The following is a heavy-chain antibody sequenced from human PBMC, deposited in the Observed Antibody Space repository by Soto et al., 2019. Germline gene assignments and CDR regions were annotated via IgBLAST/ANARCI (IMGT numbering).Heavy chain of an antibody. CDR1: GFTFSSYA. V-gene: IGHV3-23*01. CDR3: AKGIYGDYVVGYYYYYGMDV. J-gene: IGHJ6*02. CDR2: ISGSGGST. D-gene: IGHD4-17*01. Sequence: GGSLRLSCAASGFTFSSYAMSWVRQAPGKGLEWVSAISGSGGSTYYADSVKGRLTISRDNSKNTLYLQMNGLRSEDTAVYYCAKGIYGDYVVGYYYYYGMDVWGQGTTVTVSS.